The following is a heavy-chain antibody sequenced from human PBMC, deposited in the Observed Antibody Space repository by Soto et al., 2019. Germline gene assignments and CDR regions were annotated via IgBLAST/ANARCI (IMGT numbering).Heavy chain of an antibody. D-gene: IGHD5-18*01. J-gene: IGHJ6*02. CDR2: ISNDAVHT. CDR1: GFTFTTYC. V-gene: IGHV3-64*01. Sequence: EVQLGEAGEGVDQPGGSLSLSCVASGFTFTTYCMHWVRQAPGKGLEYLSAISNDAVHTYYANSVKDRFTISRDNSKDTLYLHMGSLRPEDMAVYYCARGQLPWDYHSYGMDVWGQGTTVTVSS. CDR3: ARGQLPWDYHSYGMDV.